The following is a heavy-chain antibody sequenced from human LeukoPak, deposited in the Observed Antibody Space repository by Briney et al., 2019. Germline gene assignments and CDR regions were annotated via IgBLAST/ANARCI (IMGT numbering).Heavy chain of an antibody. CDR3: ARVDQGPQPSLRYFDWLGFDP. Sequence: VASVKVSCKASGGTFSSYAISWVRQAPGQGLEWMGGIIPIFGTANYAQKFQGRVTITADKSTSTAYMELSSLRSDDTAVYYCARVDQGPQPSLRYFDWLGFDPWGQGTLVTVSS. V-gene: IGHV1-69*06. D-gene: IGHD3-9*01. CDR2: IIPIFGTA. CDR1: GGTFSSYA. J-gene: IGHJ5*02.